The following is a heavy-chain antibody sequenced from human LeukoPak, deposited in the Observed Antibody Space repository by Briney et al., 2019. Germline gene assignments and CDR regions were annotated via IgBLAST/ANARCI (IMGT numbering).Heavy chain of an antibody. CDR1: GGTFTSYA. J-gene: IGHJ4*02. V-gene: IGHV1-69*05. D-gene: IGHD3-22*01. CDR2: IIPIFGTA. Sequence: SVKVSCKASGGTFTSYAISWVRQAPGQGLEWMGGIIPIFGTANYAQKFQGRVTITTDESTSTAYMELSSLRSEDTAVYYCARAVDSSGYYYVPFDYWGQGTLVTVSS. CDR3: ARAVDSSGYYYVPFDY.